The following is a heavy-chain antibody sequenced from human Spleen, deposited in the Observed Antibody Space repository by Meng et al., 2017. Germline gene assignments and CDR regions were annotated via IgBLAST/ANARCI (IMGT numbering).Heavy chain of an antibody. Sequence: GGSLRLSCAASGFTFSSYAMHWVRQAPGKGLEWVAVISYDGSNKYYADSVKGRFTISRDNSKNTLYLQMNSLRAEDTAVYYCARFASGYSYGFDAFDIWGQGTMVTVSS. CDR3: ARFASGYSYGFDAFDI. CDR2: ISYDGSNK. CDR1: GFTFSSYA. J-gene: IGHJ3*02. D-gene: IGHD5-18*01. V-gene: IGHV3-30*04.